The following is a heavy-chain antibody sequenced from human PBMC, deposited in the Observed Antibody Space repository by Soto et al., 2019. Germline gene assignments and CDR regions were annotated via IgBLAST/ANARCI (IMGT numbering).Heavy chain of an antibody. CDR3: ARDYYYDSSGSHDAFDI. J-gene: IGHJ3*02. CDR1: GGSISSGGYY. Sequence: SETLSLTCTVSGGSISSGGYYWSWIHQHPGKGLEWIGYIYYSGSTYYNPSLMSRVTISVDTSKNQFSLKLSSVTAADTAVYYCARDYYYDSSGSHDAFDIWGQGTMVTVSS. D-gene: IGHD3-22*01. V-gene: IGHV4-31*03. CDR2: IYYSGST.